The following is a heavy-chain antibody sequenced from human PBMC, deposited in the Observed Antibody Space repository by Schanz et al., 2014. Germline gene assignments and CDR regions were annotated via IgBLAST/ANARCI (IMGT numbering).Heavy chain of an antibody. D-gene: IGHD1-26*01. V-gene: IGHV3-23*04. Sequence: DVQLAESGGGLVQPGGSLRLSCAASGFTLSSYALSWVRQSPGKGLEWVSAINTADTTYYADSVKGRLTVSRDNSENTVYLEFHSLRSEDTALYYCAREAKWGQWYFDLWGRGSLVTVSS. CDR2: INTADTT. CDR3: AREAKWGQWYFDL. CDR1: GFTLSSYA. J-gene: IGHJ2*01.